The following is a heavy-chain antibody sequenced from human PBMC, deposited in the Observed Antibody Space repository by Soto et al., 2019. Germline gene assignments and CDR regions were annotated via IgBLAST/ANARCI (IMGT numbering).Heavy chain of an antibody. J-gene: IGHJ5*02. D-gene: IGHD3-3*01. CDR2: IYYSGST. CDR3: ARRVTIFGVVHNPFDP. V-gene: IGHV4-59*08. Sequence: SETLSLTCTVSGGSISSYYWSWIRQPPGKGLEWIGYIYYSGSTNYNPSLKSRVTISVDTSKNQFSLKLSSVTAADTAAYYCARRVTIFGVVHNPFDPWGQGTLVTVSS. CDR1: GGSISSYY.